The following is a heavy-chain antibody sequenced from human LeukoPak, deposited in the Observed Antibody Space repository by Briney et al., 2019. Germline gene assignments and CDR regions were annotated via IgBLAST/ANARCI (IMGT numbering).Heavy chain of an antibody. CDR3: ATQYCSSTSCYTPFDY. CDR2: IIPIFGTA. V-gene: IGHV1-69*13. J-gene: IGHJ4*02. Sequence: SVKVSCKASGGTVSSYAFSWVRQAPGQGLEWRGGIIPIFGTANYAQKFQGRVTITADESTSTAYMELSSLRSEDTAVYYCATQYCSSTSCYTPFDYWGQGTLVTVSS. CDR1: GGTVSSYA. D-gene: IGHD2-2*02.